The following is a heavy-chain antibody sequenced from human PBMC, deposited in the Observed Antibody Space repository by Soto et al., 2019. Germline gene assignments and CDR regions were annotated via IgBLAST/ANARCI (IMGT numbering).Heavy chain of an antibody. CDR2: ISSGGDTT. D-gene: IGHD3-16*01. Sequence: EVQLLESGGGLVQPGGSLRLSCAASGLTFTDYAMSWVRQAPGRGLEWVSGISSGGDTTYYADSVKGRFTISRDNSRNMVYLQMNSLRAGDTALYHCVKGAGGQALDNWGQGTLVTVPS. V-gene: IGHV3-23*01. J-gene: IGHJ4*02. CDR3: VKGAGGQALDN. CDR1: GLTFTDYA.